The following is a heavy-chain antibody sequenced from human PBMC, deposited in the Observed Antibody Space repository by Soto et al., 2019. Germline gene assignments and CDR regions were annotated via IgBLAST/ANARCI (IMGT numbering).Heavy chain of an antibody. V-gene: IGHV1-3*01. CDR3: AVSGGGSSYYYYYMDV. J-gene: IGHJ6*03. CDR1: GYTFTSYA. D-gene: IGHD2-15*01. Sequence: GASVKVSCKDSGYTFTSYAMQWVRQAPGQRLEWMGWINAGNGNTKYSQKFQGRVTITRDTSASTAYMELSSLRSEDTAVYYCAVSGGGSSYYYYYMDVWGKGTTVTVSS. CDR2: INAGNGNT.